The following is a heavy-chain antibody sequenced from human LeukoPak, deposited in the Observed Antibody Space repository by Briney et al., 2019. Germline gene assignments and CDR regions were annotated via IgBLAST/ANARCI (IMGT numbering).Heavy chain of an antibody. Sequence: GGSLRLSCAASGFTFSSYEMNWVRQAPGKGLEWVSYISSSGSTIYYADSVKGRFTISRDNAKNSLYLQMNSLRAEDTAVYYCARDRGYYDSSGFGYWGQGTPVTVSS. CDR1: GFTFSSYE. J-gene: IGHJ4*02. CDR2: ISSSGSTI. CDR3: ARDRGYYDSSGFGY. V-gene: IGHV3-48*03. D-gene: IGHD3-22*01.